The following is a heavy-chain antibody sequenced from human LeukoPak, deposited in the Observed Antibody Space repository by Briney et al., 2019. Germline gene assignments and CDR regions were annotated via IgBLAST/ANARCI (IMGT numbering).Heavy chain of an antibody. CDR2: IIPIFGTA. CDR3: ARDVAAAADPDAFDI. D-gene: IGHD6-13*01. J-gene: IGHJ3*02. V-gene: IGHV1-69*06. CDR1: GGTFSSYA. Sequence: SVKVSCKASGGTFSSYAISWVRQAPGQGLEWMGGIIPIFGTANYAQKFQGRVTITADKSTSTAYMELSSLRSDDTAVYYCARDVAAAADPDAFDIWGQGTMVTVSS.